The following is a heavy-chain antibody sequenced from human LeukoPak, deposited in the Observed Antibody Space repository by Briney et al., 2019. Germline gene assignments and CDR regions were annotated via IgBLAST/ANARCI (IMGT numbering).Heavy chain of an antibody. D-gene: IGHD3-22*01. Sequence: GASVKVSCKSTGYSFISFYIHWVRPAPGQGIEWMGLIYLGMTGTTYAQKFQGRLTMIRDKSTNTVYMEMTSLGTEETAIVYWCRGLEKVVPKLGSWGKGTLVTVSS. CDR1: GYSFISFY. CDR3: CRGLEKVVPKLGS. CDR2: IYLGMTGT. J-gene: IGHJ4*02. V-gene: IGHV1-46*01.